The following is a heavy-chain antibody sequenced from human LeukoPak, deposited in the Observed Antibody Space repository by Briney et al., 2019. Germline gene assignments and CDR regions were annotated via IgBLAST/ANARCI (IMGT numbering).Heavy chain of an antibody. J-gene: IGHJ4*02. Sequence: GSLRLSCAASGFTVSSNYMSWVRQAPGKGLEGVSVIYSGGSTYYADSVKGRFTISRDNSKNTLYLQMNSLRAEDTAVYYCAKVYSRIAAAGTFDYRGQGTLVTVSS. D-gene: IGHD6-13*01. CDR2: IYSGGST. V-gene: IGHV3-53*01. CDR1: GFTVSSNY. CDR3: AKVYSRIAAAGTFDY.